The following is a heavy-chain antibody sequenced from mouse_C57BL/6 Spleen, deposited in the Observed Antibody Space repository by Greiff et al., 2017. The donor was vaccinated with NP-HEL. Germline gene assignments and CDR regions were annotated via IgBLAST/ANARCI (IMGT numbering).Heavy chain of an antibody. D-gene: IGHD2-3*01. Sequence: VQLQQSGPELVKPGASVKISCKASGYAFSSSWMNWVKQRPGKGLEWIGRIYPGDGDTNYNGKFKGKATLTADKSSSTAYMQLSSLTSEDSAVYFCARGDGYSDYAMDYWGQGTSVTVSS. CDR3: ARGDGYSDYAMDY. CDR1: GYAFSSSW. CDR2: IYPGDGDT. V-gene: IGHV1-82*01. J-gene: IGHJ4*01.